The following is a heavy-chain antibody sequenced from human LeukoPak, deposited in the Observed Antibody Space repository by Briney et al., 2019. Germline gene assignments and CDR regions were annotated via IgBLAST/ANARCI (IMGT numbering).Heavy chain of an antibody. CDR3: ARITMVRGVTPTFDY. D-gene: IGHD3-10*01. V-gene: IGHV3-21*01. CDR1: GFTFSSYS. CDR2: ISSSSSYI. J-gene: IGHJ4*02. Sequence: GGSPRLSCAASGFTFSSYSMNWVRQAPGKGLEWVSSISSSSSYIYYADSVKGRFTISRDNAKNSLYLQMNSLRAEDTAVYCCARITMVRGVTPTFDYWGQGTLVTVSS.